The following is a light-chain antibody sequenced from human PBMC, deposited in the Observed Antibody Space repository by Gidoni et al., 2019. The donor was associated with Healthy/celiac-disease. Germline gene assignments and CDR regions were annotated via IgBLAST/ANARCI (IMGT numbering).Light chain of an antibody. CDR3: SSYTSSSPYV. CDR1: SRDVGGYNY. J-gene: IGLJ1*01. CDR2: DVS. V-gene: IGLV2-14*01. Sequence: QSALTQPASVSGSPGQSITISCTGTSRDVGGYNYVSWYQQHPGKAPKLMSYDVSNRPSVVSNRFSGSKSGNTASLTISGLQAEDEADYYCSSYTSSSPYVFGTGTKVTVL.